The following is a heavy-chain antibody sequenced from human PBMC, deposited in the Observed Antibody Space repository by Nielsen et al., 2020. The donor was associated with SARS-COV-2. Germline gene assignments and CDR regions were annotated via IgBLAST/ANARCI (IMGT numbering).Heavy chain of an antibody. CDR3: ARSFTVTQTWYFDL. D-gene: IGHD4-17*01. CDR1: GYSFTSYW. Sequence: KVSCKGSGYSFTSYWISWVRQMPGKGLEWMGRIDPSDSYTNYSPSFQVHVTISADKSISTAYLQWSSLKASDTAMYYCARSFTVTQTWYFDLWGRGTLVTVSS. V-gene: IGHV5-10-1*01. J-gene: IGHJ2*01. CDR2: IDPSDSYT.